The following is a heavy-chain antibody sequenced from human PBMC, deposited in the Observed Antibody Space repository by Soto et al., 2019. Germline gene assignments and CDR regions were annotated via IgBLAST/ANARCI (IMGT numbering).Heavy chain of an antibody. CDR1: GGTFSSYA. V-gene: IGHV1-69*01. D-gene: IGHD1-26*01. Sequence: QVQLVQSGAEVKKPGSSVKVSCKASGGTFSSYAISWVRQAPGQGLEWMGGIIPIFGTANYAQKFQGRVTNNADETTSTAYMELRSLRSEDKAVYYCARDSRIVGATTPAYNWCDPWGQGTLVTVSS. CDR2: IIPIFGTA. J-gene: IGHJ5*02. CDR3: ARDSRIVGATTPAYNWCDP.